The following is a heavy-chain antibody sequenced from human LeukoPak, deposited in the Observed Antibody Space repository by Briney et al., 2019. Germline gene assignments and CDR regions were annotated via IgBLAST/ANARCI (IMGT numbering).Heavy chain of an antibody. CDR2: IYPSGNT. J-gene: IGHJ6*04. D-gene: IGHD6-13*01. V-gene: IGHV4-4*07. CDR3: ARDSKEWSSSQSLMDV. CDR1: GGPFSSYF. Sequence: SETLSLTCSVSGGPFSSYFWSWVRQPPGKGLEWIGRIYPSGNTNYNPSLKSRVTLSVDTSKTQFSLRLSSVTAADTAVYYCARDSKEWSSSQSLMDVWGKGTTVTVSS.